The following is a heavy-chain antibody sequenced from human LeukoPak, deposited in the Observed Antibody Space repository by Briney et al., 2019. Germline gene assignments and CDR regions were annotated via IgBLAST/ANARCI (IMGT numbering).Heavy chain of an antibody. V-gene: IGHV3-30-3*01. CDR2: ISYDGSNK. Sequence: GGSLRLSCAASGFTFSSYAMHWVRQAPGKGLEWVAVISYDGSNKYYADSAKGRFTISRDNAKNSLYLQMNSLRAEDTAVYYCARVRYGDYSGGYYWGQGTLVTVSS. CDR1: GFTFSSYA. J-gene: IGHJ4*02. D-gene: IGHD4-17*01. CDR3: ARVRYGDYSGGYY.